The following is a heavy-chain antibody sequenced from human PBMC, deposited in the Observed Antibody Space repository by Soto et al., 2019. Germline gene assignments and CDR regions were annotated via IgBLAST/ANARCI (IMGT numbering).Heavy chain of an antibody. CDR2: ISGSGGST. V-gene: IGHV3-23*01. D-gene: IGHD6-6*01. Sequence: GESLKISCAASGFTFSSHAMSWVRQAPGKGLEWVSAISGSGGSTYYTDSVKGRFTISRDNSKNTLYLQMNSLRAEDTAVYYCAKSAAREADPVWGQGTMVTVSS. J-gene: IGHJ3*01. CDR3: AKSAAREADPV. CDR1: GFTFSSHA.